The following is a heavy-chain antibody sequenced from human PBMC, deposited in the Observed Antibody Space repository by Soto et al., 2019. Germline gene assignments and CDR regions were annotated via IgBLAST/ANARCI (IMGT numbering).Heavy chain of an antibody. D-gene: IGHD3-22*01. CDR3: ARRVYYYDSSGYYPLYYFDY. CDR2: IYYSGST. V-gene: IGHV4-39*01. Sequence: SETLSLTCTVSGGSISSSSYYWGWIRQPPGKGLEWIGSIYYSGSTYYNPSLKSRVTISVDTSKNQFSLKLSSVTAADTAVYYCARRVYYYDSSGYYPLYYFDYWGQGTLVTVSS. CDR1: GGSISSSSYY. J-gene: IGHJ4*02.